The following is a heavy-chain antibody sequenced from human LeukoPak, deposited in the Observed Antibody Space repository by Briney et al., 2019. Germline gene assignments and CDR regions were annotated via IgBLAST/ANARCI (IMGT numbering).Heavy chain of an antibody. CDR3: AKERTRVLRYFDWDIPGQGADV. Sequence: QAGGSLRLSCAASGFTFSSYAMSWVRQAPGKGLEWVSAISGSGGSTYYADSVKGRFTISRDNSKNTLYLQMNSLRAEDTAVYYCAKERTRVLRYFDWDIPGQGADVWGQGTTVTVSS. D-gene: IGHD3-9*01. CDR1: GFTFSSYA. CDR2: ISGSGGST. V-gene: IGHV3-23*01. J-gene: IGHJ6*02.